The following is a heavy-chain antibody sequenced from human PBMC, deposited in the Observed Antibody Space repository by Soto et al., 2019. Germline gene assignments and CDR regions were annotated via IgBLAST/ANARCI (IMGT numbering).Heavy chain of an antibody. Sequence: QVQLAQSGGEVKKLGASLKVSCKASGYTFTNYGISWVRQATGQGLEWMGWISPYNGHTNSAQKFQDRMSMTTDTSTATAYMELRSLRTDDTAVYNCARDHPFTVPTMSIDFWGQGTLVSVSS. V-gene: IGHV1-18*01. D-gene: IGHD5-12*01. J-gene: IGHJ4*02. CDR3: ARDHPFTVPTMSIDF. CDR1: GYTFTNYG. CDR2: ISPYNGHT.